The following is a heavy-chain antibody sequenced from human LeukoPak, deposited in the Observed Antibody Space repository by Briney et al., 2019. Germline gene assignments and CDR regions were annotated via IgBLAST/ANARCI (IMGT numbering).Heavy chain of an antibody. J-gene: IGHJ3*02. CDR1: GFTFSSYS. CDR2: ISSSSSYI. V-gene: IGHV3-21*01. D-gene: IGHD3-9*01. CDR3: ARLIPAYYDILTGYLRADAFDI. Sequence: GGSLRLSCAVSGFTFSSYSMNWVRQAPGKGLEWVSSISSSSSYIYYADSVKGRFTISRDNAKNSLYLQMNSLRAEDTAVYYCARLIPAYYDILTGYLRADAFDIWGQGTMVTVSS.